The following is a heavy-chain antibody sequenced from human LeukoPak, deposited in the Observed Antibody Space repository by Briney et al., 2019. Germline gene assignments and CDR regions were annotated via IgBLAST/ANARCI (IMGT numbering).Heavy chain of an antibody. CDR2: ISSSGTT. V-gene: IGHV4-30-4*01. Sequence: SETLSLTCTVSSGSISSGDYYWSWIRQPPGKGLEWIGYISSSGTTYYNPSLRSRITISVDPSKSQFSLNLSSVTASDTAVYYCAGVGNGGYGGFDYWGQGTLVTVSS. CDR1: SGSISSGDYY. CDR3: AGVGNGGYGGFDY. J-gene: IGHJ4*02. D-gene: IGHD5-12*01.